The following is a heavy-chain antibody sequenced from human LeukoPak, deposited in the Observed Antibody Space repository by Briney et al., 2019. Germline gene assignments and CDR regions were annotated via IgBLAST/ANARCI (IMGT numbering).Heavy chain of an antibody. V-gene: IGHV4-61*02. D-gene: IGHD3-10*01. CDR3: ARVQFGAAGSCDC. CDR1: GGSISSDTYY. J-gene: IGHJ4*02. CDR2: IFTSGRI. Sequence: SETLSLTCTVSGGSISSDTYYWSWIRQPAGKGLEWIGRIFTSGRIDYNPSLRSRVAMSVDTSKNQFSLKMSSVTAADTAVYFCARVQFGAAGSCDCWGQGTLVTVSS.